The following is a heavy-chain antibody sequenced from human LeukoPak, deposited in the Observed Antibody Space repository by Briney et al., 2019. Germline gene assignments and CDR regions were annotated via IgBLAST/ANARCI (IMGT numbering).Heavy chain of an antibody. V-gene: IGHV1-8*03. D-gene: IGHD2-8*01. CDR2: MNPNSGNT. J-gene: IGHJ3*02. Sequence: GASVKVSCKASGYTFSSYDINWVRQATGQGVEWMGWMNPNSGNTGYAQKFQGRVTITRNTSISTAYMELSSLRSEDTAVYYCARGSGYYDAFDIWGQGTMVTVSS. CDR3: ARGSGYYDAFDI. CDR1: GYTFSSYD.